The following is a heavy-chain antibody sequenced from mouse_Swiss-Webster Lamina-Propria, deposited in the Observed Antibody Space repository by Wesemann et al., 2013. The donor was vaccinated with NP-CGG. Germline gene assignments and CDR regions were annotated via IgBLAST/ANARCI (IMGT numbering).Heavy chain of an antibody. V-gene: IGHV1-12*01. CDR2: IYPGNGDT. Sequence: QVQLQQPGAELVKPGASVKMSCKASGYTFTSYNMHWVKQTPGQGLEWIGAIYPGNGDTSYNQKFKGKATLTADKSSSTAYMQLSSLTSEDSAVYYCARWVTTVFDYWGQGTTLTVSS. CDR1: GYTFTSYN. D-gene: IGHD1-1*01. CDR3: ARWVTTVFDY. J-gene: IGHJ2*01.